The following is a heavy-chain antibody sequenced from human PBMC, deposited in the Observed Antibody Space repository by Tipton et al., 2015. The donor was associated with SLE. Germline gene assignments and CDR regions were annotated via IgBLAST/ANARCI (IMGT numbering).Heavy chain of an antibody. Sequence: QVQLVQSGAEVKKPGASVKVSCKASGYTFTSYGISWVRQAPGQGFEWMGWISTYNGNTKYAQKFQGRVTMTTDTSTSTAYMELRSPRSDDTAIYYCARECSGTGCLDYWGQGTLVTVSS. CDR3: ARECSGTGCLDY. CDR2: ISTYNGNT. CDR1: GYTFTSYG. D-gene: IGHD2-2*01. J-gene: IGHJ4*02. V-gene: IGHV1-18*01.